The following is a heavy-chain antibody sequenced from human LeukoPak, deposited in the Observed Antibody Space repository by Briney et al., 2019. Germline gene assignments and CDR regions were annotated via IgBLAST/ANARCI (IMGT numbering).Heavy chain of an antibody. CDR1: XXSFTSYW. CDR3: AGAILLKDY. V-gene: IGHV5-10-1*01. D-gene: IGHD2-21*01. Sequence: XGSXXSFTSYWISWVRQLPGKGLEWMGRIDPSDSYTNYSPSFQGHVTISADKSISTAYLQWSSLKASDTAMYYCAGAILLKDYWGQGTLVTVSS. CDR2: IDPSDSYT. J-gene: IGHJ4*02.